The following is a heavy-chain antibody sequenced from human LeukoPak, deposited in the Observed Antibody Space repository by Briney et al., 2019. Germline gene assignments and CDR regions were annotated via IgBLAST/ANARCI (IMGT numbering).Heavy chain of an antibody. Sequence: TSSETLSLTGAVYGGSFSGYYWSWIRQPPGKGLEWIGYISYSGSTHYNPSLKSRVTISVVTSEKQFSLKLRSVTAADTAVYYCARGVRNASPFRWSTWWGSFDYWGQGTLVTVSS. J-gene: IGHJ4*02. V-gene: IGHV4-59*01. CDR3: ARGVRNASPFRWSTWWGSFDY. D-gene: IGHD2-8*02. CDR1: GGSFSGYY. CDR2: ISYSGST.